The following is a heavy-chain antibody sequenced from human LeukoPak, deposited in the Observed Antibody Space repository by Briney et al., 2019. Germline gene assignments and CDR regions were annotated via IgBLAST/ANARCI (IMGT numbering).Heavy chain of an antibody. J-gene: IGHJ6*02. Sequence: ASVKVSCKASGYTFTSYDINWVRQATGQGLEWMGWMNPNSGSTGYAQKFQGRVTMTRNTSISTAYMELSSLRSEDTAVYYCARGTGYCSSTSCYPSGHYYGMDVWGQGTTVTVSS. CDR2: MNPNSGST. D-gene: IGHD2-2*01. V-gene: IGHV1-8*01. CDR3: ARGTGYCSSTSCYPSGHYYGMDV. CDR1: GYTFTSYD.